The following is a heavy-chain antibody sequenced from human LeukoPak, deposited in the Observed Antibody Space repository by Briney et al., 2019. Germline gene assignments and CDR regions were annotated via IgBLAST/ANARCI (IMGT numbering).Heavy chain of an antibody. CDR3: ARGNRAPSGWYDYFDY. CDR1: GGSISSSSYY. J-gene: IGHJ4*02. Sequence: SETLSLTCTVSGGSISSSSYYWGWIRQPPGKGLEWIGSIYYSGSTYYNPSLKSRVTISVDTSKNQFSLKLSSVTAADTAVYYCARGNRAPSGWYDYFDYWGQGTLVTVSS. V-gene: IGHV4-39*07. CDR2: IYYSGST. D-gene: IGHD6-19*01.